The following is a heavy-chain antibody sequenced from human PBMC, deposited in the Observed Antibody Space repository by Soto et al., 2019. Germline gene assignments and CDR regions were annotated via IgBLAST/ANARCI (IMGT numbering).Heavy chain of an antibody. V-gene: IGHV3-48*02. J-gene: IGHJ4*02. Sequence: GGSLRLSCAVSGFTFSPYSMNWVRQAPGKGLEWISYISSGGDTSYYADSVRGRFTVSRDNTKNSLYLQMDSLRDEDTAVYYCARDRSTIYGVVTPIDYWGQGTLVTVSS. CDR1: GFTFSPYS. CDR3: ARDRSTIYGVVTPIDY. D-gene: IGHD3-3*01. CDR2: ISSGGDTS.